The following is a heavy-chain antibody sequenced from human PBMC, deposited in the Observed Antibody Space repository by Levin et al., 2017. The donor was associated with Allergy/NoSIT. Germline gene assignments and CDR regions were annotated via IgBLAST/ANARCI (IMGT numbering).Heavy chain of an antibody. J-gene: IGHJ4*02. CDR2: ITYSGGNT. CDR3: AKGAEVATDYYFDY. V-gene: IGHV3-23*01. Sequence: GGSLRLSCAASGFTFSRYGMNWVRQAPGKGLEWVSGITYSGGNTYYTDSVKGRFTISRDNSKNTLYLQMNSLRAEDTAVYYCAKGAEVATDYYFDYWGQGTLVTVSS. D-gene: IGHD5-24*01. CDR1: GFTFSRYG.